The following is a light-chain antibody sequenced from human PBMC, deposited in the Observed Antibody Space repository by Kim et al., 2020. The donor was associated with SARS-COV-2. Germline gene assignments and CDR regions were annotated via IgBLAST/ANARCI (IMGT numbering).Light chain of an antibody. CDR1: QSVSSN. Sequence: LAPRERATLACRASQSVSSNLAWYQHKPGQAPTLLIYGASTRATGIPARFSGSGSGTEFTLTISSLQSEDFAVYYCQQYYNWPYTFGQGTKLEI. V-gene: IGKV3-15*01. CDR2: GAS. J-gene: IGKJ2*01. CDR3: QQYYNWPYT.